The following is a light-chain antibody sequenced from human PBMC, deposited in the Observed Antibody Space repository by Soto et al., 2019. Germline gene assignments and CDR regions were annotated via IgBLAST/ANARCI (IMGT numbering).Light chain of an antibody. Sequence: EIVLTQSPATLSVSPGERATLSCRASQSVNQKLGWYQQKPGQAHRLLIYVASYRATGIQARFSGSGSGTEYTLTISNLQAEDFAVYYCKQFNNWPHTFGQGTRLEIK. CDR1: QSVNQK. J-gene: IGKJ5*01. CDR3: KQFNNWPHT. V-gene: IGKV3-15*01. CDR2: VAS.